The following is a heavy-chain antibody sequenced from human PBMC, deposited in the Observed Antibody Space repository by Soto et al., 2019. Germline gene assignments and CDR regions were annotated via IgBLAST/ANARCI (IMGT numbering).Heavy chain of an antibody. CDR1: GFTFSSYA. CDR2: INSGGGT. CDR3: ASDPRGTLTGAFDL. V-gene: IGHV3-23*01. J-gene: IGHJ3*01. Sequence: EVQLLESGGGLVQPGGSLRLSCAASGFTFSSYAMSWVRQAPGKGLEWVSTINSGGGTYYADSLKGRFTTSRDNYMDTLYVQMNSLRAEDTAVYYCASDPRGTLTGAFDLWGQGTMVTVSS. D-gene: IGHD3-10*01.